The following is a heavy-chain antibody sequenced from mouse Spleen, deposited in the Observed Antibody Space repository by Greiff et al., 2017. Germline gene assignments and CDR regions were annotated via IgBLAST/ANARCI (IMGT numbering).Heavy chain of an antibody. Sequence: QVQLQQPGAELVKPGASVKMSCKASGYTFTSYWITWVKQRPGQGLEWIGDIYPGSGSTNYNEKFKSKATLTVDTSSSTAYMQLSSLTSEDSAVYYCARRRGYYGQYYYAMDYWGQGTSVTVSS. V-gene: IGHV1-55*01. CDR3: ARRRGYYGQYYYAMDY. CDR2: IYPGSGST. D-gene: IGHD1-1*01. J-gene: IGHJ4*01. CDR1: GYTFTSYW.